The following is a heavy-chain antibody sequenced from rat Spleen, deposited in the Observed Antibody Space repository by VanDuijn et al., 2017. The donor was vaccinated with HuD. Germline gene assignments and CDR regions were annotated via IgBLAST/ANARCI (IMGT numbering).Heavy chain of an antibody. V-gene: IGHV5-31*01. J-gene: IGHJ2*01. CDR3: AREEFGVRD. Sequence: EVQLVESGGGLVQPGRSLKLSCVVSGFTFNNYWMTWIRQAPGKGLEWVASISTGGGNTYYRDSVKGRFTISRDNAKNTQYLQMDSLRSEDTATYYCAREEFGVRDWGQGVMVTVSS. CDR1: GFTFNNYW. D-gene: IGHD4-3*01. CDR2: ISTGGGNT.